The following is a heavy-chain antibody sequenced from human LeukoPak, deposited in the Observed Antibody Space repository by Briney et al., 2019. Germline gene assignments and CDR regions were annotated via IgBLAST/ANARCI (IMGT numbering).Heavy chain of an antibody. CDR3: ARALSSYTGDPQLDAFDI. V-gene: IGHV4-61*02. CDR2: IYTSGST. D-gene: IGHD2-2*02. J-gene: IGHJ3*02. Sequence: PSETLSLTCTVSGGSISSGSYYWSWIRQPAGKGLEWIGRIYTSGSTNYNPSLKSRVTISVDTSKNQFSLKLSSVTAADTAVYYCARALSSYTGDPQLDAFDIWGQGTMVTVSS. CDR1: GGSISSGSYY.